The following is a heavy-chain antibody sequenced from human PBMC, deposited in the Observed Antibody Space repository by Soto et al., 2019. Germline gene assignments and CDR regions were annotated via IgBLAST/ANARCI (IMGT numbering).Heavy chain of an antibody. CDR3: ARHSSSWPIFDY. Sequence: SETLSLTCTVSGGSMSSYYWSWVRQPPGKGLEWIGNIYYTGSTNDNPSLKSRVSISVDTSKNQFSLKLSSVTAADTAVYYCARHSSSWPIFDYWGQGTLVTVSS. CDR1: GGSMSSYY. D-gene: IGHD6-13*01. J-gene: IGHJ4*02. V-gene: IGHV4-59*08. CDR2: IYYTGST.